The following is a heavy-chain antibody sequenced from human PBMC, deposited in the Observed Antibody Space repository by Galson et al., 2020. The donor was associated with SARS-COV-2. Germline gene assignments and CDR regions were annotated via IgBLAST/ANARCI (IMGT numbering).Heavy chain of an antibody. CDR2: IKSQTDGGTT. CDR3: TTGPGIVVVVEGKERSFDY. D-gene: IGHD2-15*01. Sequence: GGSLRLSCATSGFTFNTAYMTWVRQAPGKGLEWIGHIKSQTDGGTTEYATAVNGRFVISRDDSKRTMYLQMNDLRTDDTALYYCTTGPGIVVVVEGKERSFDYWGQGTLVTVSS. J-gene: IGHJ4*02. CDR1: GFTFNTAY. V-gene: IGHV3-15*01.